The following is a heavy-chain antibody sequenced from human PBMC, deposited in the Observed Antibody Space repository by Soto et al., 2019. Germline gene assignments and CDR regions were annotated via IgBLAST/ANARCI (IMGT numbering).Heavy chain of an antibody. D-gene: IGHD6-13*01. V-gene: IGHV1-2*04. CDR2: INPNSGGT. Sequence: GASVKVSCKASGYTFTGYYMHWVRQAPGQGLEWMGWINPNSGGTNYAQKFQGWVTMTRDTSISTAYMELSRLRSDDTAVYYFARVPVGYSSSWYYFDYWGQGTLVTVSS. CDR1: GYTFTGYY. CDR3: ARVPVGYSSSWYYFDY. J-gene: IGHJ4*02.